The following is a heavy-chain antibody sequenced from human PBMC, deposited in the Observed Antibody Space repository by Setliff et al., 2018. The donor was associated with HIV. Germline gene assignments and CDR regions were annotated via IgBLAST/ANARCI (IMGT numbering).Heavy chain of an antibody. J-gene: IGHJ4*02. CDR2: IYSSGST. CDR1: GGSISSYY. CDR3: ARAYFGSGIYY. D-gene: IGHD3-10*01. Sequence: SETLSLTCTVSGGSISSYYWRWIWQPPGKGLEWVGHIYSSGSTNYNPSLKSQVTISLDTSKNQFSLKLYSVTAADTAVYYCARAYFGSGIYYWGQGTLVTVSS. V-gene: IGHV4-4*09.